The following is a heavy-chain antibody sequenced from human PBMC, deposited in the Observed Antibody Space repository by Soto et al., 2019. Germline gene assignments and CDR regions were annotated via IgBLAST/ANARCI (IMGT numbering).Heavy chain of an antibody. V-gene: IGHV3-73*02. J-gene: IGHJ6*02. CDR3: TRHPTYYDFWRGYYPGGGDYYYYYGMDV. Sequence: EVQLVESGGGLVQPGGSLKLSCAASGFTFSGSAMHWVRQASGKGLEWVGRIRSKANSYATAYAASVKGRFTISRDDSKNTAYLQMNSLKTEGTAVYYCTRHPTYYDFWRGYYPGGGDYYYYYGMDVWGQGTTVTVSS. D-gene: IGHD3-3*01. CDR2: IRSKANSYAT. CDR1: GFTFSGSA.